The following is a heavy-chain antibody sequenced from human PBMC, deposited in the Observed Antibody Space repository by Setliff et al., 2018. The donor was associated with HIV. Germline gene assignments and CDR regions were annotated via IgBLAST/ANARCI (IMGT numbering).Heavy chain of an antibody. J-gene: IGHJ4*02. Sequence: KPSETLSLTCTVSGGSISSSSYFWGWIRQPPGKGLEWIGSIYYSGSTYYNPSLKSRVIISVDTSKNQFSLKLNSVTAADTAIYYCARAGMGALRSLFDYWGQGTLVTVSS. CDR2: IYYSGST. CDR1: GGSISSSSYF. D-gene: IGHD1-26*01. CDR3: ARAGMGALRSLFDY. V-gene: IGHV4-39*07.